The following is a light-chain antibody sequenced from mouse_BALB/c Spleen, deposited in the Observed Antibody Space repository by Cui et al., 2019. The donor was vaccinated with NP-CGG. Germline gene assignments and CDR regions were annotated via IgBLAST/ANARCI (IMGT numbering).Light chain of an antibody. CDR2: GTN. CDR3: ALWYSNHWV. J-gene: IGLJ1*01. CDR1: TGAVTTSNY. Sequence: QAVVTQESALTTSPGETVTLTCRSSTGAVTTSNYANWVQEKPDHLFTGLVGGTNNRVPGVSARFSGSLIGDKAALTITGAQTEDEAIYFCALWYSNHWVFGGGTTLTVL. V-gene: IGLV1*01.